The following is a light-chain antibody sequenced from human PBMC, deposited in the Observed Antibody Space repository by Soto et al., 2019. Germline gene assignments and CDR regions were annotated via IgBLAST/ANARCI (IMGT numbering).Light chain of an antibody. J-gene: IGKJ1*01. CDR1: QGVAGS. Sequence: ETVMTQSPATLSVSPGEGATLSCRASQGVAGSLAWYQQKPGQAPRLLIYGASTRATGIPARFSGSGSGTEFTLTIGSLQFDDFAFYYCQQYDTWPRTFGQGTKVEIK. CDR2: GAS. V-gene: IGKV3-15*01. CDR3: QQYDTWPRT.